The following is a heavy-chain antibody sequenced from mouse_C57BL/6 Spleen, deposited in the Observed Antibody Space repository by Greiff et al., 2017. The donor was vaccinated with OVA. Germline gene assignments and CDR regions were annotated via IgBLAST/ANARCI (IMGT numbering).Heavy chain of an antibody. Sequence: VQLQQSGPELVKPGASVKISCKASGYSFTGYDMHWVKQSHGKSLEWIGVIYPRDGTTSYNQKFKGKATLTVDQSSSTAYMQLNSLTSEDSAVYYCARVGSWFAYWGQGTLVTVSS. CDR3: ARVGSWFAY. V-gene: IGHV1-39*01. J-gene: IGHJ3*01. CDR2: IYPRDGTT. CDR1: GYSFTGYD.